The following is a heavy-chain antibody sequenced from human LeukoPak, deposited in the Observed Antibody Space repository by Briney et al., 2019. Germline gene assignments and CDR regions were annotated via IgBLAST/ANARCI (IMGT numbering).Heavy chain of an antibody. CDR2: INPSSGGT. Sequence: ASVKVSCKASGYTFTGYYMHWVRQAPGQGLEWMGWINPSSGGTNYAQKFQGRVTMTRDTSISTAYMELSRLRSDDTAVYYCARNSYYGSGSYYTAIDYWGQGTLVTVSS. D-gene: IGHD3-10*01. CDR1: GYTFTGYY. V-gene: IGHV1-2*02. J-gene: IGHJ4*02. CDR3: ARNSYYGSGSYYTAIDY.